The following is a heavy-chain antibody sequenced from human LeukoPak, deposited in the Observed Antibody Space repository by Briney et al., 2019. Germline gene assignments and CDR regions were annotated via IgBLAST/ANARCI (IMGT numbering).Heavy chain of an antibody. CDR3: AKVPNSGWIFDY. CDR1: GFTFSSYA. D-gene: IGHD6-19*01. Sequence: GGPLRLSCAASGFTFSSYAMSWVRQAPGKGLEWVSAISGSGGSTYYADSVKGRFTIPRDNSKNTLYLQMNSLRAEDTAVYYCAKVPNSGWIFDYWGQGTLVTVSS. CDR2: ISGSGGST. V-gene: IGHV3-23*01. J-gene: IGHJ4*02.